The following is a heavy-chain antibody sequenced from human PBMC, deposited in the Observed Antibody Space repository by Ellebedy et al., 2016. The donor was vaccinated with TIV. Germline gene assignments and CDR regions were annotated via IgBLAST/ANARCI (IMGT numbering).Heavy chain of an antibody. Sequence: GESLKISXKGSGYSFTSYWIGWVRQMPGKGLEWMGIIYPGDSNTRYSPSFQGQVTISADKSISTAYLQWSSLKASDTAMYYCARMGGGSGYDSSFGYWGQGTLVTVSS. J-gene: IGHJ4*02. CDR1: GYSFTSYW. V-gene: IGHV5-51*01. CDR3: ARMGGGSGYDSSFGY. D-gene: IGHD5-12*01. CDR2: IYPGDSNT.